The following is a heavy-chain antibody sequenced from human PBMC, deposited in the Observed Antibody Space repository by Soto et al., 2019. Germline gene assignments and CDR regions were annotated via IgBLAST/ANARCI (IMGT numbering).Heavy chain of an antibody. J-gene: IGHJ4*02. V-gene: IGHV4-30-2*01. Sequence: QVQLQESGSGLVKPSQTLSLTCDVSGDSISSGGYSWNWIRQPPGKGLEWIGNIYQSGTTDYNPSLKSRVTISVDRSKNQFSLNLSSVTAADTAVYYCARDNRSGYYFDYWGQGTLVTVSS. CDR1: GDSISSGGYS. CDR2: IYQSGTT. D-gene: IGHD3-22*01. CDR3: ARDNRSGYYFDY.